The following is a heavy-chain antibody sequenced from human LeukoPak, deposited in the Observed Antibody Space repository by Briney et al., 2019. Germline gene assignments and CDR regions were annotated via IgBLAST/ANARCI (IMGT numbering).Heavy chain of an antibody. V-gene: IGHV4-59*12. CDR2: IYYSGST. CDR3: ARTLAGLNWFDP. D-gene: IGHD6-13*01. CDR1: GGSISSYY. Sequence: SETLSLTCTVSGGSISSYYWSWIRQPPGKGLEWIGYIYYSGSTNYNPSLKSRVTISVDTSKNQFSLKLSSVTAADTAVYYCARTLAGLNWFDPWGQGALVTVSS. J-gene: IGHJ5*02.